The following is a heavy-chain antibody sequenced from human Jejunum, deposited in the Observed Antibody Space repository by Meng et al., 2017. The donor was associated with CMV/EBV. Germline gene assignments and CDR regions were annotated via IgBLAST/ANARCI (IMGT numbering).Heavy chain of an antibody. CDR1: GLTFSNYG. CDR2: IRYDGNNV. J-gene: IGHJ1*01. CDR3: TMPAAGAPPQYFQH. V-gene: IGHV3-30*02. Sequence: VGRVGSVGGWVRPVESLRLSCEASGLTFSNYGMNWVRQAPGKGLKWVAFIRYDGNNVYHADSVKGRFAISRDNSKNTLYLQMNSLTFEDTAVYYCTMPAAGAPPQYFQHWGQGTLVTVSS. D-gene: IGHD6-13*01.